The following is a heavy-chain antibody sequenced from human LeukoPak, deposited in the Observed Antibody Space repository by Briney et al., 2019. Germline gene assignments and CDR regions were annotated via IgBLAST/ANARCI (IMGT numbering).Heavy chain of an antibody. D-gene: IGHD4-11*01. CDR2: VDHTGST. J-gene: IGHJ6*03. V-gene: IGHV4-59*01. Sequence: PSETLSLTCTVSDDSITMYYWTWIRQPPGKGLEWIGHVDHTGSTKFNPSLNGRVSISRDTSKNLFSLRLRSVTAADTAVYFCARGRVSSSTWYSTYYYYFYMDVWGKGTTVTVSS. CDR1: DDSITMYY. CDR3: ARGRVSSSTWYSTYYYYFYMDV.